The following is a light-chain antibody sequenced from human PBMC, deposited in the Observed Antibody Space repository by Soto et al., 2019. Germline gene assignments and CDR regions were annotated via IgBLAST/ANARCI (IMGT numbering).Light chain of an antibody. V-gene: IGLV2-14*04. Sequence: ITNTRTSSDVGGYNYVSWYQQHPGKAPKLMIYDVSNRPSGVSNRFPGSKSGNTASLTISGLQAEDEADYYCCSYAGSSTYVFGTGTKVTVL. CDR3: CSYAGSSTYV. J-gene: IGLJ1*01. CDR1: SSDVGGYNY. CDR2: DVS.